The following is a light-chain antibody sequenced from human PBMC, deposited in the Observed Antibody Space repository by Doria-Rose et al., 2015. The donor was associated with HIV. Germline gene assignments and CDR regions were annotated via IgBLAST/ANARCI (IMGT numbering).Light chain of an antibody. CDR1: QNINRL. CDR2: AAS. Sequence: DIRVTQSPSSLSASVGDRVTITCRARQNINRLLNWYQQQPGKVPKVLIYAASSLQSGVPPRFSGSGSGTDFTLTISSLQPEDFATYYCQQSFSTPRTFGQGTKVEIK. J-gene: IGKJ1*01. V-gene: IGKV1-39*01. CDR3: QQSFSTPRT.